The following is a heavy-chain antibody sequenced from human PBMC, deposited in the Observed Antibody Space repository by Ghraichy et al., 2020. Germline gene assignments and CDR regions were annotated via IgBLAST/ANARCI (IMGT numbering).Heavy chain of an antibody. V-gene: IGHV4-59*01. CDR2: IYYSGST. J-gene: IGHJ4*02. CDR1: GGSISSYY. D-gene: IGHD6-19*01. Sequence: SETLSLTCTVSGGSISSYYWSWIRQPPGKGLEWIGYIYYSGSTNYNPSLKSRVTISVDTSKNQFSLKLSSVTAADTAVYYCARAIAVAGNFDYWGQGTLVTVSS. CDR3: ARAIAVAGNFDY.